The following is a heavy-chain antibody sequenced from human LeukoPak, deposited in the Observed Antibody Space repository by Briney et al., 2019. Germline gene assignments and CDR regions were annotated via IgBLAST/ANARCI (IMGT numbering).Heavy chain of an antibody. CDR1: GFTFSSYA. Sequence: GGSLRLSCAASGFTFSSYAMSWVRQAPGKGLEWVAFIRYDGSNKYYADSVKGRFTISRDNSKNTLYLQMNSLRAEDTAVYYCAKDASCSSTSCYRYMDVWGKGTTVTISS. J-gene: IGHJ6*03. CDR2: IRYDGSNK. CDR3: AKDASCSSTSCYRYMDV. V-gene: IGHV3-30*02. D-gene: IGHD2-2*01.